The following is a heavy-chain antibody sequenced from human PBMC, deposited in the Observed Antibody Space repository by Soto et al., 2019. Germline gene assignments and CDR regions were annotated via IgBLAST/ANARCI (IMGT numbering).Heavy chain of an antibody. CDR2: IYYSGST. J-gene: IGHJ5*02. V-gene: IGHV4-59*08. Sequence: SETLSLTCTVSGGSISSYYWSWIRQPPGKGLEWIGYIYYSGSTNYNPSLKSRVTMSVDTSKNQFSLKLSSVTAADTAVYYCARHIFWSGYFSGWFDPWGQGTLVTVSS. CDR1: GGSISSYY. D-gene: IGHD3-3*01. CDR3: ARHIFWSGYFSGWFDP.